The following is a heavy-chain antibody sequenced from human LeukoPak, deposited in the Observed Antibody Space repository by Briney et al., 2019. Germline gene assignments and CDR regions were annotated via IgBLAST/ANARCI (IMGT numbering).Heavy chain of an antibody. CDR2: VDPEDGET. V-gene: IGHV1-69-2*01. Sequence: ASVTISCTPSGYTYTDYYMHWVHQARGKGLEWMGRVDPEDGETIYAEKFQGRVTITADTSTDTAYMELSSLRSEDTAVYYCATGCSSTSCYASKGNWFDPWGQGTLVTVSS. CDR3: ATGCSSTSCYASKGNWFDP. CDR1: GYTYTDYY. D-gene: IGHD2-2*01. J-gene: IGHJ5*02.